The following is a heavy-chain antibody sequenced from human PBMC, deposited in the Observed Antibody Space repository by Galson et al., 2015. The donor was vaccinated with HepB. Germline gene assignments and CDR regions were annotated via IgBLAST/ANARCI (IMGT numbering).Heavy chain of an antibody. D-gene: IGHD3-22*01. CDR1: GYSFTSHH. CDR3: ARDPNYYDSRKDAFDI. CDR2: INPSGGST. J-gene: IGHJ3*02. Sequence: SVKVSCKASGYSFTSHHMHWVRQAPGQGLEWMGIINPSGGSTNYAQKFQGRVTMTRDTSTSTVYMELSSLRSEDTAVYYCARDPNYYDSRKDAFDIWGQGTMVTVSS. V-gene: IGHV1-46*01.